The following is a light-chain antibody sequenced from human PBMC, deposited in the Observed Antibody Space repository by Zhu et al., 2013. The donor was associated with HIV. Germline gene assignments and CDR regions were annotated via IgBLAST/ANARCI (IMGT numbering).Light chain of an antibody. CDR2: DVN. V-gene: IGLV2-11*01. J-gene: IGLJ1*01. CDR1: SSDVGGYNY. Sequence: QSALTQPPSASGSPGQSVTISCTGTSSDVGGYNYVSWYQQHPGKAPKLLIYDVNKRPSGVPDRFSGSKSGNTASLSISGLQADDEADYYCCSYAGSYNLYIFGTGTKVTVL. CDR3: CSYAGSYNLYI.